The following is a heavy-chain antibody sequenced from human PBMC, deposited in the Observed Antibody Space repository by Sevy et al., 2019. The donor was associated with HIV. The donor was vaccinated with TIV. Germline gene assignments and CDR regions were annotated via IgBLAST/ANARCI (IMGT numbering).Heavy chain of an antibody. CDR1: GYSFTSYW. V-gene: IGHV5-51*01. CDR2: IYPGDSDT. Sequence: GESLNISCKGSGYSFTSYWIGWVRQMPGKGLEWMGIIYPGDSDTRYSPSFQGQVTISADKSISTAYLQWSSLKASDTAMYYCARSLYYYDSSGYYSDYWGQGTLVTVSS. J-gene: IGHJ4*02. D-gene: IGHD3-22*01. CDR3: ARSLYYYDSSGYYSDY.